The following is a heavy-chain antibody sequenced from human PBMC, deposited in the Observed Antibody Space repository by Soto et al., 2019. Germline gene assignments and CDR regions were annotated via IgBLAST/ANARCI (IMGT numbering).Heavy chain of an antibody. CDR2: INPNSGGT. CDR1: GYTFSSYY. Sequence: ASVKVSCKASGYTFSSYYIHWVRQAPGQGLEWMGWINPNSGGTNYAQKFQGWVTMTRDTSISTAHMELSRLRSDDTAVYYCARSQISGYPDYYFDYWGQGTLVTVSS. D-gene: IGHD3-10*01. V-gene: IGHV1-2*04. CDR3: ARSQISGYPDYYFDY. J-gene: IGHJ4*02.